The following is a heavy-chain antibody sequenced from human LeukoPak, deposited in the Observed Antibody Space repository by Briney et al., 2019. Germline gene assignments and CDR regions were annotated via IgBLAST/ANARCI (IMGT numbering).Heavy chain of an antibody. V-gene: IGHV4-39*01. Sequence: PSETLSLTCTVSGGSISSSSYYWGWIRQPPGKGLEGIGSIYYSGSTYDNPSLKSRVTISVDTSKNQFSLKLSSVTAADTAVYYCARLRPWTTVTSPVYYFDYWGQGTLVTVSS. CDR1: GGSISSSSYY. CDR3: ARLRPWTTVTSPVYYFDY. CDR2: IYYSGST. D-gene: IGHD4-17*01. J-gene: IGHJ4*02.